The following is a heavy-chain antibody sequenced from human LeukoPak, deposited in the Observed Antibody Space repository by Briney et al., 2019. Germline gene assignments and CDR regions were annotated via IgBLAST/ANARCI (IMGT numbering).Heavy chain of an antibody. J-gene: IGHJ6*02. CDR3: ARVRKGSYNTFYGMDV. CDR1: GGTFSSYA. V-gene: IGHV1-69*04. Sequence: SVKVSCKASGGTFSSYAISWARQAPGQGLEWMGRIIPILGIANYAQKFQGRVTITADKSTSTAYMELSSLRSEDTAVYYCARVRKGSYNTFYGMDVWGQGTTVTVSS. D-gene: IGHD1-1*01. CDR2: IIPILGIA.